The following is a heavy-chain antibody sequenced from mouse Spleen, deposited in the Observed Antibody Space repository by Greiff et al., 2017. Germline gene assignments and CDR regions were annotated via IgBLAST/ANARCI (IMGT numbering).Heavy chain of an antibody. Sequence: VHLVESGPGLVAPSQSLSITCTVSGFSLTSYGVHWVRQPPGKGLEWLGVIWAGGSTNYNSALMSRLSISKDNSKSQVFLKMNSLQTDDTAMYYCAREFITTATGFAYWGQGTLVTVSA. CDR2: IWAGGST. CDR1: GFSLTSYG. D-gene: IGHD1-2*01. CDR3: AREFITTATGFAY. V-gene: IGHV2-9*02. J-gene: IGHJ3*01.